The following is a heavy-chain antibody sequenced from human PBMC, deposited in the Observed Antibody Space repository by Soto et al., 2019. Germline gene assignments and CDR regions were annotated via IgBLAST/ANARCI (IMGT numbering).Heavy chain of an antibody. CDR1: DHG. J-gene: IGHJ2*01. D-gene: IGHD6-13*01. Sequence: DHGGRCVRKAQGKGLDWVSGISWNSGSIGYEDSVKGRFTISRDNAKNSLYLQMNSLRAEDTALYDCQTVDARRGCSTVSAFLLNRSSDL. V-gene: IGHV3-9*01. CDR2: ISWNSGSI. CDR3: QTVDARRGCSTVSAFLLNRSSDL.